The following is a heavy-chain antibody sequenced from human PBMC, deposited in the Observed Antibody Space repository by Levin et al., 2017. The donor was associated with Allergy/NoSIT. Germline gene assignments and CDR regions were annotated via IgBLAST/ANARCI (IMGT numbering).Heavy chain of an antibody. V-gene: IGHV4-59*01. J-gene: IGHJ2*01. CDR3: ARGIVVPAAIPDWYFDL. CDR1: GGSISSYY. CDR2: IYYSGST. Sequence: SETLSLTCTVSGGSISSYYWSWIRQPPGKGLEWIGYIYYSGSTNYNPSLKSRVTISVDTSKNQFSLKLSSVTAADTAVYYCARGIVVPAAIPDWYFDLWGRGTLVTVSS. D-gene: IGHD2-2*01.